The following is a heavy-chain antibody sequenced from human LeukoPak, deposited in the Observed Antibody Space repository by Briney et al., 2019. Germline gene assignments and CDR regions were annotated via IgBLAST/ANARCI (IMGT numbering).Heavy chain of an antibody. CDR3: ASSYYDSSGYPYYYYGMDV. CDR1: GNSFTSYW. Sequence: GESLKISCKASGNSFTSYWIAWVRQMPGKGLEWMGIIYCGDSDTRYSPSFQGQVTISADKSISIAYLQWSSLKATDTAMYYCASSYYDSSGYPYYYYGMDVWGQGTTVTVSS. J-gene: IGHJ6*02. D-gene: IGHD3-22*01. V-gene: IGHV5-51*01. CDR2: IYCGDSDT.